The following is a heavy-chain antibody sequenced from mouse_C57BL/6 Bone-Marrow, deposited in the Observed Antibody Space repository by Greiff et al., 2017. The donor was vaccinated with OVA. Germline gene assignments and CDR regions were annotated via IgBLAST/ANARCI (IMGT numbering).Heavy chain of an antibody. V-gene: IGHV3-6*01. Sequence: EVQLQESGPGLVKPSQSLSLTCSVTGYSITSGYYWNWIRQFPGNKLEWMGYISYDGSNNYNPSLKNRISITRDTSKNQFFLKLNSVTTEDTATYYCARDRELRLRPAWLAYWGQGTLVTVSA. CDR1: GYSITSGYY. CDR2: ISYDGSN. CDR3: ARDRELRLRPAWLAY. D-gene: IGHD3-2*02. J-gene: IGHJ3*01.